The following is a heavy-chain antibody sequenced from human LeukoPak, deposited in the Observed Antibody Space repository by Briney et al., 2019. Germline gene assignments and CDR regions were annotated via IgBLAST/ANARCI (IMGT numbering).Heavy chain of an antibody. V-gene: IGHV1-69*06. CDR1: GGTFSSYA. D-gene: IGHD6-13*01. CDR2: IIPIFGTA. Sequence: SVKVSCKASGGTFSSYANSWVRQAPGQGLEWMGGIIPIFGTANYAQKFQGRVTITADKSTSTAYMELSSLRSEDTAVYYCARQSIAAAGDIDYWGQGTLVTVSS. J-gene: IGHJ4*02. CDR3: ARQSIAAAGDIDY.